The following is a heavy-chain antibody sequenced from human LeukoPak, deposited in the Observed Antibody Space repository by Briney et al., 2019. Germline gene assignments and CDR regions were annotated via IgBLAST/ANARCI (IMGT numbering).Heavy chain of an antibody. Sequence: MASETLSLTCAVYGGSFSGYYWSWIRQPPGKGLEWIGEIDHSGSTNYNPSLKSRVTISVDTSKNQFSLKLSSVTAADTAVYYCARDLRIGAYDYWGQGTLVTVSS. D-gene: IGHD5-12*01. V-gene: IGHV4-34*01. CDR3: ARDLRIGAYDY. CDR1: GGSFSGYY. CDR2: IDHSGST. J-gene: IGHJ4*02.